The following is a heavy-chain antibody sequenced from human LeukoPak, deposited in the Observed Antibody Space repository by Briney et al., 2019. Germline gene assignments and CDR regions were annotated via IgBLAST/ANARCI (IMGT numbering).Heavy chain of an antibody. D-gene: IGHD5-18*01. CDR2: ISSSRTT. V-gene: IGHV3-48*01. Sequence: GGSLRLSCAASGFPFSSYSMNWVRQAPGEGLEWVSYISSSRTTYYADSVKGRFTISRDNSKNTLYLQMNSLRAEDTAVYYCAKRIQSAMATGYWGQGTLVTVSS. J-gene: IGHJ4*02. CDR1: GFPFSSYS. CDR3: AKRIQSAMATGY.